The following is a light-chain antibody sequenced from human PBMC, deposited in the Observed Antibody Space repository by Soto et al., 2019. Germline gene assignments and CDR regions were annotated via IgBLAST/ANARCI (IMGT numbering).Light chain of an antibody. CDR2: EVS. J-gene: IGLJ1*01. Sequence: QSALTQPASVSGSPGQSITISCPGTSSVVGSYNLVSWYQQHPGKAPKLMIYEVSKRPSGVSNRFSGSKSGNTASLTISGLQAEDEADYYCCSYAGSSTYVFGTGTKVTVL. CDR1: SSVVGSYNL. V-gene: IGLV2-23*02. CDR3: CSYAGSSTYV.